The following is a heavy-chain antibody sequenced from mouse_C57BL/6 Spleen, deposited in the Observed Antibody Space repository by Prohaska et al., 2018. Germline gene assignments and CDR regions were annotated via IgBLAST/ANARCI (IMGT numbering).Heavy chain of an antibody. Sequence: ETGGGLVQPGGSRGLSCEGSGFTFSGFWMSWVRQTPGKTLEWIGDINSDGSAINYAPSIKDRFTIFRDNDKSTLYLQMSNVRSEDTATYFCMRYGSSYRYFDVWGTGTTVTVSS. CDR1: GFTFSGFW. CDR2: INSDGSAI. V-gene: IGHV11-2*01. D-gene: IGHD1-1*01. CDR3: MRYGSSYRYFDV. J-gene: IGHJ1*03.